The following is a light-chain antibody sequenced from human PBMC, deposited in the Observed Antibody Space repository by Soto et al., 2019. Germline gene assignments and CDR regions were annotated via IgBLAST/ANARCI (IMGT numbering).Light chain of an antibody. CDR1: QTISSY. CDR3: QQSYTTPWT. J-gene: IGKJ1*01. CDR2: AAS. Sequence: DIQMTQSPSSLSASVGDRVTITCRASQTISSYLNWYQQNPGKAPKLLIYAASNLQSGVPSRFSGSGSGTDFTLTISRLQPEDFAAYYCQQSYTTPWTFGQGTKVDIK. V-gene: IGKV1-39*01.